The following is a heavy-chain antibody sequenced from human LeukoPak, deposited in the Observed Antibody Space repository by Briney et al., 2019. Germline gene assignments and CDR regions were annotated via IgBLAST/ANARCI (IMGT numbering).Heavy chain of an antibody. V-gene: IGHV3-30-3*01. J-gene: IGHJ4*02. CDR3: ARAPWGVVIYDPNDY. Sequence: GGSLRLSCAASGFTFSSYAMHWVRQAPGKGLEWVAVISYDGSNKYYADSVKGRFTISRDNSKNTLYLQMNSLRAEDTAVYYCARAPWGVVIYDPNDYWGQGTLVTVSS. D-gene: IGHD3-3*01. CDR1: GFTFSSYA. CDR2: ISYDGSNK.